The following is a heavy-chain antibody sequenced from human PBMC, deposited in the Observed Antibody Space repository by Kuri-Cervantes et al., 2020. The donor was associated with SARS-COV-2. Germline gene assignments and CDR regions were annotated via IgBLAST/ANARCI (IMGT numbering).Heavy chain of an antibody. V-gene: IGHV3-15*07. CDR3: TTDLVLLWFGELLDY. D-gene: IGHD3-10*01. CDR1: GFTFRHAW. Sequence: GGSLRLSCAASGFTFRHAWINWVRRAPGKGLEWVGRIKANSDGGTTDYAAPVRGRFTISRDDSKNTLYLQMNSLKTEDTAVYYCTTDLVLLWFGELLDYWGQGTLVTVSS. J-gene: IGHJ4*02. CDR2: IKANSDGGTT.